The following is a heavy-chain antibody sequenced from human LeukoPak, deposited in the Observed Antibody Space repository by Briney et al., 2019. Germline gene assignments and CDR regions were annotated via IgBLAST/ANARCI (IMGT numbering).Heavy chain of an antibody. CDR1: GFTVSTNY. CDR3: ARDSSGWYDH. Sequence: PGESLRLSCAASGFTVSTNYMSWVRQAPGRGLEWVSVIYAGGTTYYADSVRGRFTISRDNSKNTLYLQMNSLRDEDTAVYYCARDSSGWYDHWGQGTLVTVSS. D-gene: IGHD6-19*01. CDR2: IYAGGTT. V-gene: IGHV3-53*01. J-gene: IGHJ5*02.